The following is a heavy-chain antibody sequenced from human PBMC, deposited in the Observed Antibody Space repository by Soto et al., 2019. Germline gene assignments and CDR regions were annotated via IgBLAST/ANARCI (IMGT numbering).Heavy chain of an antibody. Sequence: ASVKVSCKASGYTFTSYAMHWVRQAPGQRLEWMGWINAGNGNTKYSQKFQGRVTITRDTSASTAYMELSSLRSEDTAVYYCATSRGGSGWSFYYYYGMDVWGQGTTVTVSS. V-gene: IGHV1-3*01. D-gene: IGHD6-19*01. CDR2: INAGNGNT. CDR1: GYTFTSYA. J-gene: IGHJ6*02. CDR3: ATSRGGSGWSFYYYYGMDV.